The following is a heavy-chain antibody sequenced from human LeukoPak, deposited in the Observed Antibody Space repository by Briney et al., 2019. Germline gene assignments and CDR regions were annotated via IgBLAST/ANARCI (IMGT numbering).Heavy chain of an antibody. D-gene: IGHD4-23*01. CDR2: ISGSGATT. CDR1: GFNFNVYA. V-gene: IGHV3-23*01. J-gene: IGHJ4*02. Sequence: GGSLRLSCEASGFNFNVYAMSWVRQAPGKGPEWVSAISGSGATTYYADSVKGRLTISRDNSENTVFLQMNSLRAEDTAIYYCSGGVNSLHLDFDYWGQGTLVTVSS. CDR3: SGGVNSLHLDFDY.